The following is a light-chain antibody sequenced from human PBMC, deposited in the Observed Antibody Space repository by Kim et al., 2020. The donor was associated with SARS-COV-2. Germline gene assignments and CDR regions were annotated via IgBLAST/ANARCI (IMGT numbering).Light chain of an antibody. CDR2: EGD. CDR3: SAFAGRNTFGV. CDR1: NSDIGGYKY. Sequence: QSVTIPCTGTNSDIGGYKYVSWYQQHPGRASRFLIFEGDKRPSGLPDRFSGSRSGNSASLTVTVLQAEDGADYCCSAFAGRNTFGVFGGGTQLTVL. V-gene: IGLV2-8*01. J-gene: IGLJ3*02.